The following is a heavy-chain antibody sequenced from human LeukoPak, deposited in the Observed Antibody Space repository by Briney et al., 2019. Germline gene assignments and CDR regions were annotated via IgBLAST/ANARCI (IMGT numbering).Heavy chain of an antibody. J-gene: IGHJ4*02. CDR1: GFTFSDYA. CDR3: AKGSKWLPSY. CDR2: ISGVSDAT. D-gene: IGHD5-12*01. V-gene: IGHV3-23*01. Sequence: PGGSLRLSCEASGFTFSDYAMTWVRQAPGKGLEWVSYISGVSDATYYADSVKGRFIVSRDNSKGTLSLQMNSLRVDDTATYYCAKGSKWLPSYWGPGTLVTVSS.